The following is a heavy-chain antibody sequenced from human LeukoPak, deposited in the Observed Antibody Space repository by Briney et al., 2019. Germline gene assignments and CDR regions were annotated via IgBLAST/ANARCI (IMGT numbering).Heavy chain of an antibody. CDR3: SRRFDC. V-gene: IGHV3-7*01. J-gene: IGHJ4*02. CDR2: IKQDGSET. Sequence: GGSLRLSCIGSGFTFSLPWMSWVRQAPGKGLEWVANIKQDGSETNFVDSVKGRFTISRGNAKNSLDLQMNSLRDEDTAVYYCSRRFDCWGQGTLVTVSS. CDR1: GFTFSLPW.